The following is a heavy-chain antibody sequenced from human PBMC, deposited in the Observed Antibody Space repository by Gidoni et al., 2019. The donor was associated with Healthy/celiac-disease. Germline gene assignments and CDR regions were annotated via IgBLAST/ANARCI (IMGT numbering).Heavy chain of an antibody. CDR1: GFTFSIYG. D-gene: IGHD3-22*01. J-gene: IGHJ4*02. V-gene: IGHV3-33*01. CDR2: IWYDGSNK. Sequence: QVQLVESGGGVVQPGRSLRPSCAASGFTFSIYGMHWFRLAPRKGLVWVAVIWYDGSNKYYEDAVKGRFTISRDNSKNTLYLQMNSLRAEDTAVYYCARDSGSYRPYYYDSSGYPHYWGQGTLVTVSS. CDR3: ARDSGSYRPYYYDSSGYPHY.